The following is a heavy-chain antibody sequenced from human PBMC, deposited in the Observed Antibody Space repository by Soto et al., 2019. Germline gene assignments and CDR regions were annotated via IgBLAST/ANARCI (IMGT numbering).Heavy chain of an antibody. CDR2: IYYTGTT. CDR1: GDSISGGNYY. J-gene: IGHJ4*02. CDR3: AKGRGDYGGGFDY. D-gene: IGHD4-17*01. Sequence: SETLSLTCTVSGDSISGGNYYWTWIRQHPGRGLEWIGYIYYTGTTHYSPSLQSRVTMSVDTSKNQISLTLTSLTPADTAVYYCAKGRGDYGGGFDYWGQGTLVTVSS. V-gene: IGHV4-31*03.